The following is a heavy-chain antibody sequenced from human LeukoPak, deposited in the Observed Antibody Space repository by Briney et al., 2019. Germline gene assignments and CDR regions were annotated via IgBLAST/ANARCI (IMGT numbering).Heavy chain of an antibody. V-gene: IGHV1-24*01. J-gene: IGHJ4*02. CDR1: GYTLSELS. D-gene: IGHD2-8*01. CDR3: ARDKADIVLMVYATPPLGY. Sequence: ASVKVSCKVSGYTLSELSIHWVRQTPGKGLEWMGGFDPEDGEATYAQQFQGRVTMTRDTSISTAYMELSRLRSDDTAVYYCARDKADIVLMVYATPPLGYWGQGTLVTVSS. CDR2: FDPEDGEA.